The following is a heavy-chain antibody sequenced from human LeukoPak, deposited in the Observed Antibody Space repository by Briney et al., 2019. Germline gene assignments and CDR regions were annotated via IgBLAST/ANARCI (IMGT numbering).Heavy chain of an antibody. CDR3: ARQQWGIVVIDY. CDR1: GGSIRSTSYY. V-gene: IGHV4-39*01. CDR2: IYTSGST. Sequence: PSETLSLTCTVSGGSIRSTSYYWRWVCQPPGKGLEWIARIYTSGSTNYNPSFKSRVTISIDTAKNQFTLRRNSMTAADTSVYYCARQQWGIVVIDYWGQGTLVTVSS. J-gene: IGHJ4*02. D-gene: IGHD2-2*01.